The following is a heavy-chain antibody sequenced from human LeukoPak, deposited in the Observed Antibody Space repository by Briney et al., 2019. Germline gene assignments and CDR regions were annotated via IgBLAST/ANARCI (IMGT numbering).Heavy chain of an antibody. CDR3: ARGGYSYGSPPYLFDY. J-gene: IGHJ4*02. D-gene: IGHD5-18*01. V-gene: IGHV3-48*03. CDR1: GFTFSSYE. CDR2: ISSSGSTI. Sequence: GGSLRLSCAASGFTFSSYEMNWVRRAQGQGLEWVSYISSSGSTIYYADSVKGRFTISRDNAKNSLYLQMNSLRAEDTAVYYCARGGYSYGSPPYLFDYWGQGTLVTVSS.